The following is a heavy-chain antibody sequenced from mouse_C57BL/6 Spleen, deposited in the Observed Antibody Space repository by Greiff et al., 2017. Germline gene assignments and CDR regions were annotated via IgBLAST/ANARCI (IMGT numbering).Heavy chain of an antibody. J-gene: IGHJ3*01. Sequence: EVQRVESGGGLVKPGGSLKLSCAASGFTFSSYAMSWVRQTPEKRLEWVATISDGGSYTYYPDNVKGRFTISRDNAKNNLYLQMSHLKSEDTAMYYCAREGGYYAPFAYWGQGTLVTVSA. CDR3: AREGGYYAPFAY. CDR1: GFTFSSYA. D-gene: IGHD2-3*01. V-gene: IGHV5-4*01. CDR2: ISDGGSYT.